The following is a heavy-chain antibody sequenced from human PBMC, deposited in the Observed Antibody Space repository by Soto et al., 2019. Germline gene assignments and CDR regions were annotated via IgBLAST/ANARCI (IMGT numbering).Heavy chain of an antibody. V-gene: IGHV1-69*13. D-gene: IGHD3-22*01. Sequence: SVKVSCKASGGTFSSYAISWVRQAPGQGLEWMGGIIPIFGTANYAQKFQGRVTITADESTSTAYMELSSLRSEDTAVYFCARGRSEIPFGYGSSGYYPYYYYGMEVWGQGTTVTVSS. J-gene: IGHJ6*02. CDR1: GGTFSSYA. CDR2: IIPIFGTA. CDR3: ARGRSEIPFGYGSSGYYPYYYYGMEV.